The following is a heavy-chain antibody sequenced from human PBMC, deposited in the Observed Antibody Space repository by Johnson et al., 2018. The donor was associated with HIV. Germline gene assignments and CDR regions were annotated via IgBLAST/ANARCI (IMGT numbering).Heavy chain of an antibody. Sequence: PGKGLEWVANIKQDGSEKYYVDSVKGRFTISRDNAKNSLYLQMNSLRAEDTAVYYCATEYGSGSYYTYAFDIWGQGTMVTVSS. J-gene: IGHJ3*02. V-gene: IGHV3-7*05. CDR2: IKQDGSEK. D-gene: IGHD3-10*01. CDR3: ATEYGSGSYYTYAFDI.